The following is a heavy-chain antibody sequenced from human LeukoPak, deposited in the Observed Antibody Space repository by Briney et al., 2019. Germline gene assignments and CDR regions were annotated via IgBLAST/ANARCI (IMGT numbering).Heavy chain of an antibody. CDR3: ARDQYDSSGYYFYYFDY. CDR2: IYTGGST. J-gene: IGHJ4*02. Sequence: GGSLRLSCAASGFTVSSNYMSWVRQAPGKGLEWVSVIYTGGSTYYADSVKGRFTISRDNSKNTLYLQMNSLRAEDTAVYYCARDQYDSSGYYFYYFDYWGQGTLVTVSS. V-gene: IGHV3-66*01. CDR1: GFTVSSNY. D-gene: IGHD3-22*01.